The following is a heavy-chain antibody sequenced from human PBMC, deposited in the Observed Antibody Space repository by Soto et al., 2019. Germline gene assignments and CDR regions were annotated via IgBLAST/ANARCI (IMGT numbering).Heavy chain of an antibody. Sequence: ASVKVSCKASGYTFTSYGISWVRQAPGQGIERMGWISAYNGNTNYAQKHQGRVTMTTDTSTSTAYMELRSLRFDDTAMYYCARALKRITIFGVVISPMDVSGKGTTVTVST. CDR1: GYTFTSYG. CDR2: ISAYNGNT. CDR3: ARALKRITIFGVVISPMDV. J-gene: IGHJ6*04. D-gene: IGHD3-3*01. V-gene: IGHV1-18*01.